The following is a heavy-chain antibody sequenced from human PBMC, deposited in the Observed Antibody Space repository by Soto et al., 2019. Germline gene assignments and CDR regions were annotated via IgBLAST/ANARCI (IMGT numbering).Heavy chain of an antibody. CDR2: ISGSGGST. D-gene: IGHD3-3*01. Sequence: GGSLRLSCAASGFTFSSYAMSWVRQAPGKGLEWVSAISGSGGSTYYADSVKDRFTISRDNSKNTLYLQMNSLRAEDTAVYYCAKLNDYDFWSGYYRTYYFDYWGQGTLVTVSS. CDR3: AKLNDYDFWSGYYRTYYFDY. V-gene: IGHV3-23*01. CDR1: GFTFSSYA. J-gene: IGHJ4*02.